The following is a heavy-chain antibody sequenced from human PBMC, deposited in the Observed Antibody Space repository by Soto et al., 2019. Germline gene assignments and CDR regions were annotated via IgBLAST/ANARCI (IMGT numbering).Heavy chain of an antibody. CDR2: IYYSGST. J-gene: IGHJ5*02. V-gene: IGHV4-30-4*01. CDR3: ARDVRDPRGNWFDP. Sequence: SETLSLTCTVSGGSISSGDYYWSWIRQPPGKGLEWIGYIYYSGSTYYNPSLKSRVTISADTSKNQFSLKLSSVTAADTAVYYCARDVRDPRGNWFDPWGQGTLVTVSS. CDR1: GGSISSGDYY.